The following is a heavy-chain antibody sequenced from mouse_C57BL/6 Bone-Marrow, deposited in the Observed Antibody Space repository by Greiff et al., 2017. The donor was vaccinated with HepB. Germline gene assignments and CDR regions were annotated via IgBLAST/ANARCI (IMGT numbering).Heavy chain of an antibody. CDR1: GYSITSDY. V-gene: IGHV3-8*01. J-gene: IGHJ2*01. Sequence: EVKLQESGPGLAKPSQTLSLTCSVTGYSITSDYWNWIRKFPGNKLEYMGYISYSGSTYYNPSLKSRISITRDTSKNQYYLQLNSVTTEDTATYYCARYGIYYSNSTGYFDYWGQGTTLTVSS. D-gene: IGHD2-5*01. CDR3: ARYGIYYSNSTGYFDY. CDR2: ISYSGST.